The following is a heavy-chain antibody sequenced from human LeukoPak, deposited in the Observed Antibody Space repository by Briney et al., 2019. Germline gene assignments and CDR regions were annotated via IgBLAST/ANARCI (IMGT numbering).Heavy chain of an antibody. CDR1: GFTFSIYA. J-gene: IGHJ4*02. V-gene: IGHV3-64*01. CDR3: ARDVDGYNFFDY. CDR2: ISSNGGST. D-gene: IGHD5-24*01. Sequence: GGSLRLSCAASGFTFSIYAMHWVRQAPGKGLEYVSAISSNGGSTYYANSVKGRFTISRDNSKNTLYLQMGSLRAEDMAVCYCARDVDGYNFFDYWGQGTLVTVSS.